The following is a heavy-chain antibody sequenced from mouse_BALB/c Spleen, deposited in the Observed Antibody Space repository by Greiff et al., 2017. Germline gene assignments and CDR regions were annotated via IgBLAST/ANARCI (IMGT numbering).Heavy chain of an antibody. CDR2: ILPGSGST. V-gene: IGHV1-9*01. D-gene: IGHD1-1*01. Sequence: VQRVESGAELMKPGASVKISCKATGYTFSSYWIEWVKQRPGHGLEWIGEILPGSGSTNYNEKFKGKATFTADTYSNTAYMKLSSLTSEDSAVYYCARKGYGFAYWGQGTLVTVSA. J-gene: IGHJ3*01. CDR3: ARKGYGFAY. CDR1: GYTFSSYW.